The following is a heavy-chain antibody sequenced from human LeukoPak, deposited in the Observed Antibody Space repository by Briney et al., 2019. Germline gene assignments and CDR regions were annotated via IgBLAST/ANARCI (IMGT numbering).Heavy chain of an antibody. V-gene: IGHV3-23*01. CDR2: ISGSGGST. J-gene: IGHJ4*02. Sequence: GGSLRLSCAASGFTFSSYAMSWVRQAPGKGLEWVSAISGSGGSTYYAVSVKGRFTISRDNSKNTLYLQMNSLRAEDTAVYYCAILPRRGYCSSTSCYAVDYWGQGTLVTVSS. CDR1: GFTFSSYA. CDR3: AILPRRGYCSSTSCYAVDY. D-gene: IGHD2-2*01.